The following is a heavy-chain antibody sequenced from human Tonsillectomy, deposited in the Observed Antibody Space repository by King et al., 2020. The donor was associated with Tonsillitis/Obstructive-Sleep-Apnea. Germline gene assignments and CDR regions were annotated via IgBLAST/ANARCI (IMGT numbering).Heavy chain of an antibody. CDR3: ARDGLSGGYSVLVVFDF. V-gene: IGHV3-11*05. D-gene: IGHD2-8*02. J-gene: IGHJ3*01. CDR2: ISSSSSYT. CDR1: GFTFSDNY. Sequence: VQLVESGGGLVKPGGSLRLSCAASGFTFSDNYMSWVRQAPGKGLEWVSFISSSSSYTNYPGSVKGRFTISRDNAKKSLYLQMNSLRAEDTAVYYCARDGLSGGYSVLVVFDFWGQGTMVTVSS.